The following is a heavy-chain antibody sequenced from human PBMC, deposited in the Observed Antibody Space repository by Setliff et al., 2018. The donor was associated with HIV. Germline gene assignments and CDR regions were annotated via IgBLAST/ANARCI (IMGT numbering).Heavy chain of an antibody. J-gene: IGHJ4*02. V-gene: IGHV4-59*01. Sequence: SETLSLTCAVSGDDINRDFWTWMRQPPGKGLEWIGYVQYVGPANYNPSLQSRPTLSIDTSKNQFSLKLISVTAADTAVYYCARGEPPASRSGLLYWGQGMLVTVSS. CDR2: VQYVGPA. D-gene: IGHD3-22*01. CDR3: ARGEPPASRSGLLY. CDR1: GDDINRDF.